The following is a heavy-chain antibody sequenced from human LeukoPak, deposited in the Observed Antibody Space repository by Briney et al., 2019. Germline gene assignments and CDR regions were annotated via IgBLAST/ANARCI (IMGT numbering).Heavy chain of an antibody. D-gene: IGHD2-15*01. CDR1: GGSISSSYYY. J-gene: IGHJ4*02. CDR2: LYSTEPA. V-gene: IGHV4-39*07. Sequence: SETLSLTCTVSGGSISSSYYYWGWIRQPPGKGLELIGSLYSTEPAKFNPSLKSRVTMSLDTSKNQFSLKLSSVTAEDSAVYFCARFKSGGFSYFDSWGQGTLVAVSS. CDR3: ARFKSGGFSYFDS.